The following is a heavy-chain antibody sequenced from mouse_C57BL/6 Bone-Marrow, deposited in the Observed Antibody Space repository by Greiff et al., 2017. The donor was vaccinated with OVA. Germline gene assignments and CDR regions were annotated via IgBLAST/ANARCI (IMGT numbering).Heavy chain of an antibody. CDR1: GYAFSSSW. CDR3: ARGYGYDGGYYFYD. Sequence: VQLQQSGPELVKPGASVKISCKASGYAFSSSWMTWVKQRPGKGLEWIGRIYPGDGDTNYNGKFKGKATLTADKSSSTAYMQLSSLTSEDSAVYFCARGYGYDGGYYFYDWGQGTTLTVSS. D-gene: IGHD2-2*01. V-gene: IGHV1-82*01. CDR2: IYPGDGDT. J-gene: IGHJ2*01.